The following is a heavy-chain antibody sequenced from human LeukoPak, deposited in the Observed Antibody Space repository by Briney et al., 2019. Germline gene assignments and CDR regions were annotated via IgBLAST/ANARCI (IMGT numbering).Heavy chain of an antibody. CDR3: ARATITGTGGWFDP. J-gene: IGHJ5*02. D-gene: IGHD1-7*01. Sequence: GGSLRLSCAASGFTFSSYSMNWVRQAPGKGLEWVSSISSSSSYIYYADSVKGRFTISRDNAKNTLYLQMNSLRAEDTAVYYCARATITGTGGWFDPWGQGTLVTVSS. V-gene: IGHV3-21*04. CDR2: ISSSSSYI. CDR1: GFTFSSYS.